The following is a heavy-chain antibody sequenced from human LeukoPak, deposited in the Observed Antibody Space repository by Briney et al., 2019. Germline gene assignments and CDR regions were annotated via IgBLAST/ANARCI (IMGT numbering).Heavy chain of an antibody. J-gene: IGHJ6*02. D-gene: IGHD3-10*01. V-gene: IGHV5-51*01. Sequence: GESLKISFKASGYSFTTYWIGWVRQMPGKGLEWMGIIYPGDSDTRYSPSFQGQVTISADKSITTTYLQWSSLKASDTAMYYCARLTNFYGSGSVYGVDVWGQGTTVTVSS. CDR1: GYSFTTYW. CDR3: ARLTNFYGSGSVYGVDV. CDR2: IYPGDSDT.